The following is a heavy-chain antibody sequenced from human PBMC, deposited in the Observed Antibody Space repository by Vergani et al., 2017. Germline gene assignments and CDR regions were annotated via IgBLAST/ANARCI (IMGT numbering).Heavy chain of an antibody. D-gene: IGHD3-3*01. CDR1: GFTFSSYA. V-gene: IGHV3-23*04. CDR2: ISGSGGST. J-gene: IGHJ6*02. Sequence: EVQLVESGGGLVQPGRSLRLSCAASGFTFSSYAMSWVRQAPGKGLEWVSTISGSGGSTYYADSVKGRFTISRDNSKNTLYLQMNSLRAEDTAVYYCARDTYYDFWSGYYHYYYYYGMDVWGQGTTVTVSS. CDR3: ARDTYYDFWSGYYHYYYYYGMDV.